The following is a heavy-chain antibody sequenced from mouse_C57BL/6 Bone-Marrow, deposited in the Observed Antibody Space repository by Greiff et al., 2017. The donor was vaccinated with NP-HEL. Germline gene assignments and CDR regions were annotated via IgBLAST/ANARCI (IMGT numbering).Heavy chain of an antibody. CDR2: ISSGGDYI. V-gene: IGHV5-9-1*02. J-gene: IGHJ2*01. Sequence: EVQVVESGEGLVKPGGSLKLSCAASGFTFSSYAMSWVRQTPEKRLEWVAYISSGGDYIYYAYTVKGRFTISRDNARNTLYLQMSSLKSEDTAMYYCTREDGYSYFDYWGQGTTLTVSS. D-gene: IGHD2-3*01. CDR1: GFTFSSYA. CDR3: TREDGYSYFDY.